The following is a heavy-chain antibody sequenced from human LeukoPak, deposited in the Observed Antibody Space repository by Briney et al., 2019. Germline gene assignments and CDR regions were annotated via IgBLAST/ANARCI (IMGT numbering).Heavy chain of an antibody. D-gene: IGHD3-22*01. CDR3: ARGTDYYDSSGPPDY. V-gene: IGHV3-30*04. CDR2: ISYDGSNK. J-gene: IGHJ4*02. CDR1: GFTFSSYA. Sequence: GGSLRLSCAASGFTFSSYAMHWVRQAPGKGLEWVAVISYDGSNKYYADSVKGRFTISRDNSKNTLYLQMNSLRAEDTAVYYCARGTDYYDSSGPPDYWGQGTLVTVSS.